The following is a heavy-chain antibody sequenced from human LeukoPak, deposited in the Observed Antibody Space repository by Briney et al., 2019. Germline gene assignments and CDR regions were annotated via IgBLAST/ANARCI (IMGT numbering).Heavy chain of an antibody. CDR2: MNPNSGNT. CDR3: ARGPYGGATDYYYYMDV. Sequence: ASVKVSCKASGYTFTSYDINWVRQATGQGLEWMGWMNPNSGNTGYAQKFQGRVTMTRNTSISTAYMELSRLRSDDTAVYYCARGPYGGATDYYYYMDVWGKGTTVTVSS. J-gene: IGHJ6*03. V-gene: IGHV1-8*01. D-gene: IGHD1-26*01. CDR1: GYTFTSYD.